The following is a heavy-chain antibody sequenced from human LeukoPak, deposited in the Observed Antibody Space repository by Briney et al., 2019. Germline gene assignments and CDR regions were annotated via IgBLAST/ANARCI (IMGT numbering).Heavy chain of an antibody. J-gene: IGHJ3*02. V-gene: IGHV1-24*01. Sequence: ASVKVSCKVSGYTLIELSMHWVRQAPGKGLEWMGGFDPEEGETIYAQKFQGRVTMTEDTSTDTAYMELSSLRSEDTAVYYCATAPPGSQLVVVVATIDAFDIWGQGTMVTVSS. CDR2: FDPEEGET. CDR1: GYTLIELS. CDR3: ATAPPGSQLVVVVATIDAFDI. D-gene: IGHD2-15*01.